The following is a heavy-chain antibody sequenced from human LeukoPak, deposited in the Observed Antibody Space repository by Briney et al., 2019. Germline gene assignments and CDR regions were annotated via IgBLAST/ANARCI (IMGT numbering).Heavy chain of an antibody. CDR3: ARQRSRGIAADNYY. J-gene: IGHJ4*02. CDR2: IIPIFGTA. CDR1: GGTFSSYA. V-gene: IGHV1-69*01. Sequence: SVKVSFKASGGTFSSYAISWVRQAPGQGREWMGGIIPIFGTANYTQKFQGRVTITGDESTSTAYMELSSRRSEDTAVYYWARQRSRGIAADNYYWGQGTLVTVSS. D-gene: IGHD6-25*01.